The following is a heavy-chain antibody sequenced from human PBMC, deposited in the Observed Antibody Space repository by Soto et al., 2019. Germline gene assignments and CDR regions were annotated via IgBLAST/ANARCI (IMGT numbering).Heavy chain of an antibody. CDR2: ISAYNGNT. CDR3: GRGSNYMDY. D-gene: IGHD3-10*01. CDR1: CYTLTIYG. V-gene: IGHV1-18*01. J-gene: IGHJ4*02. Sequence: DPAKVARQSYCYTLTIYGISLVRQAPGQGLEWMGWISAYNGNTNYAQKLQGRVTMTTDTSTITAYMELRSLRSDDTAVYYCGRGSNYMDYGGQGTLVIV.